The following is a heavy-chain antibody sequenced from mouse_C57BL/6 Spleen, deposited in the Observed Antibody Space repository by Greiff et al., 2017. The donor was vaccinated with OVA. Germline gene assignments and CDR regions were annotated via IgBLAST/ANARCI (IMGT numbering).Heavy chain of an antibody. J-gene: IGHJ2*01. CDR3: ARSGPHYFDY. CDR1: GYAFSSSW. V-gene: IGHV1-82*01. CDR2: IYPGDGDT. Sequence: VQLQQSGPELVKPGASVKISCKASGYAFSSSWMNWVKQRPGQGLEWIGRIYPGDGDTNYNGKFKGKATLTADKSSSTAYMQLSSLTSEDSAVYFCARSGPHYFDYWGQGTTLTVSS.